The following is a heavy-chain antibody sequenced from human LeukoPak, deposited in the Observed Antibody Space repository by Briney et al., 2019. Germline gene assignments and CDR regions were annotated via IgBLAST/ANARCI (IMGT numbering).Heavy chain of an antibody. D-gene: IGHD3-10*01. CDR1: GGSICTFN. J-gene: IGHJ6*03. CDR2: TYYNGYT. Sequence: PSETLSLTSTVPGGSICTFNWSWIRPPPGKGLEWSGYTYYNGYTDYNTSLKRRATISVHTTKTQFSLKLSSVTAADTAVYYCARVSVRGVTGGYYYYYYYVDVWGKGTTVTVSS. CDR3: ARVSVRGVTGGYYYYYYYVDV. V-gene: IGHV4-59*01.